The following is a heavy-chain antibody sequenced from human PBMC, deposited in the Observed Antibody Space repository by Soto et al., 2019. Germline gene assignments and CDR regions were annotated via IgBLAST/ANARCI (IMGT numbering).Heavy chain of an antibody. CDR2: IFHSGST. D-gene: IGHD5-12*01. CDR3: ARDGPDGYNLGY. CDR1: GVSISSGSW. V-gene: IGHV4-4*02. Sequence: QMQESGPGLVEPSGTLSLTCDVSGVSISSGSWWSWVRQPPGKGLEWIGEIFHSGSTKYNPSLKSRVTISVDNSKTHFYLRVTSVTAADTAVYYCARDGPDGYNLGYWGQGTLVTVSS. J-gene: IGHJ4*02.